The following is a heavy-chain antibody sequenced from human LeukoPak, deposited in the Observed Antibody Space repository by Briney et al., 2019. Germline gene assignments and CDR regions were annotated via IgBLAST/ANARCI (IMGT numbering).Heavy chain of an antibody. CDR2: IISSSSTI. J-gene: IGHJ4*02. V-gene: IGHV3-48*01. D-gene: IGHD6-13*01. Sequence: PWGSLRLSCAASGFTFSGYSMNWVRQAPGKGLEWVSYIISSSSTIYYADSVKGRFTISRDNAKNSLYLQMNSLRAEDTAVYYCARDRYTRRYFDYWGQGTLVTVSS. CDR1: GFTFSGYS. CDR3: ARDRYTRRYFDY.